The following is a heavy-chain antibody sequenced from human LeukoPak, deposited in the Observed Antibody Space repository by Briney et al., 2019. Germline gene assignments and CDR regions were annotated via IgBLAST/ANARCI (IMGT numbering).Heavy chain of an antibody. CDR3: AREWGRYGPDAFDI. CDR1: GFTFSSYA. J-gene: IGHJ3*02. D-gene: IGHD5-18*01. V-gene: IGHV3-64*01. Sequence: GGSLRLSCAASGFTFSSYAMHWVRQAPGKGLEYVSAISSNGGSTYYANSVKGRFTISRDNSKNTLYLQMGSLRAEDMAVYYCAREWGRYGPDAFDIWGQGTMVTVSS. CDR2: ISSNGGST.